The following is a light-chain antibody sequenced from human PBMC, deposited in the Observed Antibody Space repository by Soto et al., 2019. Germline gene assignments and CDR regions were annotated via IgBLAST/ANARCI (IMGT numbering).Light chain of an antibody. J-gene: IGKJ2*01. CDR1: QDISNY. Sequence: DIQMTQSPSSLYASVGDRVTITCQASQDISNYLNWYQQKPGKAPKLLIDDASNLETGVQSRFSGIVSGTDFTFTISRLQPEDIATYYCQQYDNLPVYTFGQGTKLEIK. CDR3: QQYDNLPVYT. CDR2: DAS. V-gene: IGKV1-33*01.